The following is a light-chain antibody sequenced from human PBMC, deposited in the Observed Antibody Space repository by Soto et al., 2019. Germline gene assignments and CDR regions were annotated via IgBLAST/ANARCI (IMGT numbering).Light chain of an antibody. Sequence: EVVLTQSPDTLSLPPGERATLSCRASQSISSYLAWYQQKPGQAPRLLIYDASSRAPGIPARFSGSGSGTDFTLTISSLEPEDFAVYYCHQYNSWPRGTFGPGTKVEIK. CDR1: QSISSY. CDR3: HQYNSWPRGT. CDR2: DAS. J-gene: IGKJ3*01. V-gene: IGKV3-11*01.